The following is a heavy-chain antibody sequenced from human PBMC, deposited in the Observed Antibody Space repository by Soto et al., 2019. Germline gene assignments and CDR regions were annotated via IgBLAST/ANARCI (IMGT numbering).Heavy chain of an antibody. V-gene: IGHV1-69*06. CDR2: IIPIFGTA. Sequence: GASGKVCCKGSGVTFSSYAISWVRQAPGQGLELMGGIIPIFGTANYAQKFQGRVTITADKSTSTAYMELSSLRSEDTAVYYCARADCSGGSCYSFPGPNFDYWGQGTLVTVYS. J-gene: IGHJ4*02. CDR3: ARADCSGGSCYSFPGPNFDY. CDR1: GVTFSSYA. D-gene: IGHD2-15*01.